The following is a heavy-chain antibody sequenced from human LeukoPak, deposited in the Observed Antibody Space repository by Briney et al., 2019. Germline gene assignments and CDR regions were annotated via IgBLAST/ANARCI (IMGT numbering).Heavy chain of an antibody. CDR1: GYTLTELS. J-gene: IGHJ5*02. Sequence: ASVKVSCKVSGYTLTELSMHWVRQAPGKGLEWMGGFDPEDGETIYAQKFQGRVTMTEDTSTDTAYMELSSLRTEDTAVYYCATAFLEWPPAFDPWGQGTLVTVSS. D-gene: IGHD3-3*02. CDR3: ATAFLEWPPAFDP. V-gene: IGHV1-24*01. CDR2: FDPEDGET.